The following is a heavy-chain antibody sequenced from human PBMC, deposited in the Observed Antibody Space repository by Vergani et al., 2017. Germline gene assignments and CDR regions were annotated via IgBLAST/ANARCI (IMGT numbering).Heavy chain of an antibody. J-gene: IGHJ4*02. D-gene: IGHD2-15*01. V-gene: IGHV4-4*07. CDR2: IYTSGGT. CDR3: ARATCSGGSCYRGFEY. CDR1: GGSISSYY. Sequence: QVQLQESGPGLVKPSETLSLPCTVSGGSISSYYWSWIRQPAGKGLEWIGRIYTSGGTNYNPSLKSRVTMSVDTSKNQFSLELSSVTAADTAVYYCARATCSGGSCYRGFEYWGQGSLITVSS.